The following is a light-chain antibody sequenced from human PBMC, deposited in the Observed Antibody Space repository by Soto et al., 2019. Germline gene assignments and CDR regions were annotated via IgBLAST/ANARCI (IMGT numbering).Light chain of an antibody. Sequence: EILLTQSPSSLSVSPGERVTLSCRASESVSTNLAWYQQKAGQAPRLLIYGASTMASGIPARFSGSGSGTDSTTTISRLQAEDVAVYYCQQYSNWRTFGQGTKVDI. V-gene: IGKV3-15*01. CDR1: ESVSTN. J-gene: IGKJ1*01. CDR2: GAS. CDR3: QQYSNWRT.